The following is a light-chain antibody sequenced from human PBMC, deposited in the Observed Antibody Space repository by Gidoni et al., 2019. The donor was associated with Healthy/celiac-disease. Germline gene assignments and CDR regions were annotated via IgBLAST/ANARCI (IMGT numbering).Light chain of an antibody. CDR3: QQYNNWPPIP. CDR2: GAS. Sequence: IVMTQSPATLSVSPGARATLSCRASQSVSSNLAWYQQKPGQAPRLLIYGASTRATGIPARFSGSGSGTEFTLTISSLQFEDFAVYYCQQYNNWPPIPFGQGTRLEIK. J-gene: IGKJ5*01. CDR1: QSVSSN. V-gene: IGKV3-15*01.